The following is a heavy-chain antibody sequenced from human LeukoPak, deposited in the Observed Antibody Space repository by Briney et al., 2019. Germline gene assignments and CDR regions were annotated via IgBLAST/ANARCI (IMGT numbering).Heavy chain of an antibody. D-gene: IGHD6-6*01. CDR2: INHSGST. Sequence: SETLSLTCAVYGGSFSGYYWSWIRQPPGKGLEWIGEINHSGSTNYNPSLKSRVTISVDTSKNQFPLKLSSVTAADTAVYYCARGRRGGGQLVRYHYYYYMDVWGKGTTVTVSS. CDR1: GGSFSGYY. V-gene: IGHV4-34*01. CDR3: ARGRRGGGQLVRYHYYYYMDV. J-gene: IGHJ6*03.